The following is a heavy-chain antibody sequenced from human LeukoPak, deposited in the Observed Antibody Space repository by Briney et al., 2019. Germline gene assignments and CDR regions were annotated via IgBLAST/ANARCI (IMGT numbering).Heavy chain of an antibody. Sequence: ASVKVSCKASGYTFTGYYMHWVRQASGQGLEWMGWINPNSGGTNYAQKFQGRVTMTRDTSISTAYMELSRLRSDDTAVYYCATRYCSSTSCYGKVIYYYYMDVWGKGTTVTVSS. CDR1: GYTFTGYY. CDR3: ATRYCSSTSCYGKVIYYYYMDV. CDR2: INPNSGGT. V-gene: IGHV1-2*02. D-gene: IGHD2-2*01. J-gene: IGHJ6*03.